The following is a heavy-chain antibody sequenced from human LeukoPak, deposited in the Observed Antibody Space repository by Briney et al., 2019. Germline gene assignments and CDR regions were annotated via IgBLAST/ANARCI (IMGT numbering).Heavy chain of an antibody. V-gene: IGHV3-23*01. CDR1: GFIFSPYA. CDR2: IAGGDDR. Sequence: GGSLRLSCAASGFIFSPYAMSWVRQAPGKGLEWVAGIAGGDDRFYADSVKGRFSISRDNSKNTVDLQMNSLRAEDTAVYYCARLTADFWNGLPSYYYYYMDVWGKGTTVTVSS. J-gene: IGHJ6*03. CDR3: ARLTADFWNGLPSYYYYYMDV. D-gene: IGHD3-3*01.